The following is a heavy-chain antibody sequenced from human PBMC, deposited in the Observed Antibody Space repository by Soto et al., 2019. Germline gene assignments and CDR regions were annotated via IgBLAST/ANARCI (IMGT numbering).Heavy chain of an antibody. CDR1: GGTFSGYA. D-gene: IGHD3-22*01. J-gene: IGHJ4*02. CDR3: AQTYYYDSSGYYEFDY. CDR2: IIPIFGTA. V-gene: IGHV1-69*13. Sequence: GASVKVSCKASGGTFSGYAISWVRQAPGQGLEWMGGIIPIFGTANYAQKFQGRVTITADESTSTAYMELSSLRSEDTAVYYCAQTYYYDSSGYYEFDYWGQGTLVTVSS.